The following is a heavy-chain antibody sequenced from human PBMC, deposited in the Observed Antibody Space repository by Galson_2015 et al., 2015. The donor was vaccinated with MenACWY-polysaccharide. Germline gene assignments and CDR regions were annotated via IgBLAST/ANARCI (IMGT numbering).Heavy chain of an antibody. D-gene: IGHD6-13*01. CDR2: ISYDGSNK. CDR1: GFTFSSYA. Sequence: SLRLSCAASGFTFSSYAMHWVRQAPGKGLEWVAVISYDGSNKYYADSVKGRFTISRDNSKNTLYLQMNSLRAEDTAVYYCASSAGGWQQLPDAFDIWGQGTMVTVSS. J-gene: IGHJ3*02. CDR3: ASSAGGWQQLPDAFDI. V-gene: IGHV3-30-3*01.